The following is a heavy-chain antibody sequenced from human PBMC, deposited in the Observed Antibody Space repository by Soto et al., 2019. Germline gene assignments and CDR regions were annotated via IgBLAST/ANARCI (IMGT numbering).Heavy chain of an antibody. J-gene: IGHJ5*02. CDR3: ARVGYSSGWYSTQPFDP. Sequence: SETLSLTCTVSGGSISSYYWSWIRQPPGKGLEWIGYIYYSGSTNYNPSLKSRVTISVDTSKNQFSLKLSSVTAADTAVYYCARVGYSSGWYSTQPFDPWGQVPLVTVS. D-gene: IGHD6-19*01. CDR1: GGSISSYY. CDR2: IYYSGST. V-gene: IGHV4-59*01.